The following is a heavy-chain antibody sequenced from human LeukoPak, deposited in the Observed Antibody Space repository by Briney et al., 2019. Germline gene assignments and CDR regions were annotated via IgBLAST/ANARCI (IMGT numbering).Heavy chain of an antibody. V-gene: IGHV3-49*04. Sequence: GGSLRLSCAASGFTFGDYAMGWVRQAPGKGLEWVGFIRSNRYDGTTEYAASVKGRFTISRDDSKSIAYLQMNSLKTEDTAVYYCAKGVWTDYTITHFDYWGQGTLVTVSS. CDR2: IRSNRYDGTT. CDR1: GFTFGDYA. J-gene: IGHJ4*02. CDR3: AKGVWTDYTITHFDY. D-gene: IGHD3/OR15-3a*01.